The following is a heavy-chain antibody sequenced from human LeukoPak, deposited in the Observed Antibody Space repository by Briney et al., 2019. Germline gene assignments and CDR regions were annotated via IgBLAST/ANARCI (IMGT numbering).Heavy chain of an antibody. CDR2: ISAYNGNT. D-gene: IGHD3-16*02. CDR3: ARVMITFGGVIEYYFDY. J-gene: IGHJ4*02. CDR1: GYTFTSYG. V-gene: IGHV1-18*01. Sequence: GASVKVSCKASGYTFTSYGISWVRQAPGQGLEWMGWISAYNGNTNYAQKLQGRVIMTTDTSTSTAYMELRSLRSDDTAVYYCARVMITFGGVIEYYFDYWGQGTLVTVSS.